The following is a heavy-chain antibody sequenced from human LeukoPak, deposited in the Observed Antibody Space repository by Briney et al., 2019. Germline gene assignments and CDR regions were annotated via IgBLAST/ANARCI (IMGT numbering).Heavy chain of an antibody. CDR2: ISAYTGNT. V-gene: IGHV1-18*01. J-gene: IGHJ3*02. CDR3: ARDVKYAFDM. Sequence: GASVKVSCKASGYTFTSHGISWVRQAPGQGLEWMGWISAYTGNTNYAQKFQDRVTLTTETSTSTAFMELRSLRSDDTAVYYCARDVKYAFDMWGQGTMVTVSS. CDR1: GYTFTSHG.